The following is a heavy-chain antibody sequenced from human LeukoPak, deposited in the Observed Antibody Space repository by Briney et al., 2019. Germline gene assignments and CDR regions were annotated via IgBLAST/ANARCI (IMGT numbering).Heavy chain of an antibody. CDR3: ASAEILNTEVFDC. V-gene: IGHV4-4*07. CDR1: GVSISSYA. D-gene: IGHD2-8*01. J-gene: IGHJ4*02. CDR2: IHTSGST. Sequence: SETLSLTCTVSGVSISSYAMSWVRQPAGKGLEWIGRIHTSGSTNYNPSLKSRVTMSVDTSKNQFSLKLNSLTAADTAVYYCASAEILNTEVFDCWGQGTLVTVSS.